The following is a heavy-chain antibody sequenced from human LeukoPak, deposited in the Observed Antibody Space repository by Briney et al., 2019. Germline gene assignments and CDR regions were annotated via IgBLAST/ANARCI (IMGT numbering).Heavy chain of an antibody. CDR3: ARRGCSSGPYFDY. CDR1: GGSISSSSYY. CDR2: IYYSGST. Sequence: SETLSLTCTVSGGSISSSSYYWGWIRQPPGKGLEWIGNIYYSGSTYYNPSLKSRVTISVDTSKNQFSLKLSSVTAADTAVYYCARRGCSSGPYFDYWGQGTLVTVSS. J-gene: IGHJ4*02. D-gene: IGHD3-22*01. V-gene: IGHV4-39*01.